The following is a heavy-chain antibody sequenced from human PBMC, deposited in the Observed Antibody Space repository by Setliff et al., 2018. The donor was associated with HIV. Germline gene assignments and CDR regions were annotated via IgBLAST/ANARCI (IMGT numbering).Heavy chain of an antibody. CDR3: ARGSEGGFDIDWYFEL. CDR1: GGSISSNY. Sequence: ASETLSLTCTVSGGSISSNYWSWMRQPPGKGLEWIGHIYYSGSTNYNPSIKSRVTISVDTSRNQFPLSLSSVTAADTAGYYCARGSEGGFDIDWYFELWGRGTLVTVSS. J-gene: IGHJ2*01. CDR2: IYYSGST. D-gene: IGHD5-12*01. V-gene: IGHV4-59*01.